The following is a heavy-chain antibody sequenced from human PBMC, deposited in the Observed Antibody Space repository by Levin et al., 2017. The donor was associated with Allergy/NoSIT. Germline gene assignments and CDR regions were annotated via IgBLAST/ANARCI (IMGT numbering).Heavy chain of an antibody. Sequence: GGSLRLSCAASGFTFSSYAMHWVRQAPGKGLEWVAVISYDGSNKYYADSVKGRFTISRDNSKNTLYLQMNSLRAEDTAVYYCARDARHWGYFDYWGQGTLVTVSS. V-gene: IGHV3-30-3*01. CDR2: ISYDGSNK. J-gene: IGHJ4*02. D-gene: IGHD7-27*01. CDR3: ARDARHWGYFDY. CDR1: GFTFSSYA.